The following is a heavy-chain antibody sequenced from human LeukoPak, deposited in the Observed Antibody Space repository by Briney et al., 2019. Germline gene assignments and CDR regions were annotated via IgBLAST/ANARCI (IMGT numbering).Heavy chain of an antibody. D-gene: IGHD3-22*01. CDR2: INPSGGST. J-gene: IGHJ4*02. CDR3: ATDPHYYDSSGSAHDY. CDR1: GYTFTSYY. Sequence: ASVKVSCKASGYTFTSYYMHWVRQAPGQGLEWMGIINPSGGSTSYAQKFQGRVTMTRDTSTSTVYMELSSLRSEDTAVYYCATDPHYYDSSGSAHDYWGQGTLVTVSS. V-gene: IGHV1-46*01.